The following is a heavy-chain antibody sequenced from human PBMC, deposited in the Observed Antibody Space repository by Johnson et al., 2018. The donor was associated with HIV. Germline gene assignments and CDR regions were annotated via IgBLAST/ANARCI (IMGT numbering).Heavy chain of an antibody. Sequence: VESGGGLVQPGGSLRLSCAASGITVGTNYMSWVRQAPGQGLAWVSVIFSVGDVYYADSVKGRFTISRANSKNMVYLQMNSLRAEDTAVYYCAKALRITMVQVYHRGGDAFDIWGQGTMVTVSS. D-gene: IGHD3-10*01. CDR1: GITVGTNY. V-gene: IGHV3-66*01. J-gene: IGHJ3*02. CDR2: IFSVGDV. CDR3: AKALRITMVQVYHRGGDAFDI.